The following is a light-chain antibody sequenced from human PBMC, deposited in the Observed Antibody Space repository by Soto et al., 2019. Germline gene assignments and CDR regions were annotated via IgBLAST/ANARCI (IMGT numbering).Light chain of an antibody. CDR2: DAS. CDR3: QQCSTSPLT. J-gene: IGKJ4*01. Sequence: IVLTQSPGTLSLSPGERATLSCRASQSVSRNYLAWYQQRPGQAPRLLIYDASSRAAGIPDRFSGSGSGTDFTLTISRLEPEDFAVYYCQQCSTSPLTFGGGTKVEIK. V-gene: IGKV3-20*01. CDR1: QSVSRNY.